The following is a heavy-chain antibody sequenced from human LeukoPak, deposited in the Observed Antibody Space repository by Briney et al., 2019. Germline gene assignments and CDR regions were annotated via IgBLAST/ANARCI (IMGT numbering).Heavy chain of an antibody. CDR2: IFYSGNT. Sequence: SQTLSLTCTVSGGSINNADYYWTWIRQHPGKGLEWIGFIFYSGNTYYNPSLKSRVTISIDTSKNQFSLKMNSVTAADTAVYYCATTRARQFDFWGQGTLVTVSS. CDR1: GGSINNADYY. D-gene: IGHD4-11*01. CDR3: ATTRARQFDF. J-gene: IGHJ4*02. V-gene: IGHV4-31*03.